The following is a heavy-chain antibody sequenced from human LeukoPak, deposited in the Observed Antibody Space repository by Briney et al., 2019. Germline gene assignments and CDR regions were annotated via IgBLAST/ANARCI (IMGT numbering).Heavy chain of an antibody. CDR2: IFYIGGT. D-gene: IGHD6-19*01. J-gene: IGHJ4*02. Sequence: SGTLSLTCAVSGGSISTNNWWHWVRQSPGKGLEWMGEIFYIGGTNYNTSLKSRVTMSVDTSKNQFSLNVKSVTAADTAMYYCVREVAAGSHRGFDYWGQGILVTVSS. CDR1: GGSISTNNW. V-gene: IGHV4-4*02. CDR3: VREVAAGSHRGFDY.